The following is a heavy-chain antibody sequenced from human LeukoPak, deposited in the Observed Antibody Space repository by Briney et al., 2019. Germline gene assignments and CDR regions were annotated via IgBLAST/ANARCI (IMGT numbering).Heavy chain of an antibody. CDR2: IYPGDSDT. D-gene: IGHD3-22*01. Sequence: GESLKISCQGSGYRFTSYWIGWVRQLPGKGLEWMGIIYPGDSDTTYSPSFQGQVTISANKSISTAYLQWSSLKASDTAMYYCARLTYYYDSSGYYYSLGPSGDAFDIWGQGTMVTVSS. CDR3: ARLTYYYDSSGYYYSLGPSGDAFDI. J-gene: IGHJ3*02. V-gene: IGHV5-51*01. CDR1: GYRFTSYW.